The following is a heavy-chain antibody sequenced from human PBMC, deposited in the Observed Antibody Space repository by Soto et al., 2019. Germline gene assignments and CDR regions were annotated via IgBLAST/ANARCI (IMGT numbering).Heavy chain of an antibody. J-gene: IGHJ4*02. Sequence: SETLSLTCTVSGGSISSYYWSWIRQPPGKGLEWIGYIYYSGSTNYNPSLKSRVTISIDTSKNQFSLKLSSVTAADTAVYYCARLDGYCSSTSCYALGYFDYWGQGTLVTVSS. CDR1: GGSISSYY. V-gene: IGHV4-59*08. CDR2: IYYSGST. CDR3: ARLDGYCSSTSCYALGYFDY. D-gene: IGHD2-2*03.